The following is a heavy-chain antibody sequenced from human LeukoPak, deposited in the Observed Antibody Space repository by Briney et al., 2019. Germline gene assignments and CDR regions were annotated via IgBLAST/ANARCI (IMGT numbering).Heavy chain of an antibody. Sequence: PSETLSLTCAVYGGSFSGYYWSWIRQPPGKGLEWIGEINHSGSTNYNLSLKSRVTISVDTSKNQFSLKLSSVTAADTAVYYCAYSSGWLFDYWGQGTLVTVSS. J-gene: IGHJ4*02. CDR2: INHSGST. CDR3: AYSSGWLFDY. CDR1: GGSFSGYY. V-gene: IGHV4-34*01. D-gene: IGHD6-19*01.